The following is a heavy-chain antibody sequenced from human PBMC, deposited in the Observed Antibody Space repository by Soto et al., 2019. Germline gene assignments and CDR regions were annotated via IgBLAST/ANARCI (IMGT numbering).Heavy chain of an antibody. D-gene: IGHD2-15*01. J-gene: IGHJ5*02. CDR2: IRSKANSYAT. CDR3: TTSYCSGGSCYWGYNWFDP. CDR1: GFTFSGSA. Sequence: EVQLVESGGGLVQPGGSLKLSCAASGFTFSGSAMHWVRQASGKGLEWVGRIRSKANSYATAYAASVKGRFTISRDDSKNTAYLQMNSLKTEDTAVYYCTTSYCSGGSCYWGYNWFDPWGQGTLVTVSS. V-gene: IGHV3-73*01.